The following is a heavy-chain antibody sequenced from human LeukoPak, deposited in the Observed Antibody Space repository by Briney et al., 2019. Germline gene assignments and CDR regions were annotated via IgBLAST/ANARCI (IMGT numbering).Heavy chain of an antibody. CDR2: IYTSGST. J-gene: IGHJ4*02. CDR3: ARENYDFWSSYDY. Sequence: PSQTLSLTCTVSGGSISSGSYYWRWIRQPAGKGLEWIGRIYTSGSTIYNPSLKSRVTISVDTSKNQFCLKLSSVTAADTAVYYCARENYDFWSSYDYWGQGTLVTVSS. V-gene: IGHV4-61*02. D-gene: IGHD3-3*01. CDR1: GGSISSGSYY.